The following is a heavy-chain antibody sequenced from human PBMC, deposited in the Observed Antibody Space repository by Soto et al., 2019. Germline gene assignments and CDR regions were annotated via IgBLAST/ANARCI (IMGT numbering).Heavy chain of an antibody. CDR1: GGSISSSSYY. Sequence: PSETLSLTCTVSGGSISSSSYYWGWIRQPPGKGLEWIGSIYYSGSTYYNPSLKSRVTISVDTSKNQFSLKLSSVTAADTAVYYCARPPSLIYWGQGTLVTVYS. D-gene: IGHD3-16*02. CDR2: IYYSGST. J-gene: IGHJ4*02. CDR3: ARPPSLIY. V-gene: IGHV4-39*01.